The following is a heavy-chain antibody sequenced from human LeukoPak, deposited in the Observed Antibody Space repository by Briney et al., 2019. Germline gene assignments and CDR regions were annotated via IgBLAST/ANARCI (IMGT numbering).Heavy chain of an antibody. CDR1: GGSFSGYY. Sequence: PSETLSLTCAVYGGSFSGYYWSWIRQPPGKGLEWIGYIYYSGSTNYNPSLKSRVTISVDTSKNQFSLKLSSVTAADTAVYYCARYGSGIGYWGQGTLATVSS. CDR2: IYYSGST. D-gene: IGHD3-10*01. J-gene: IGHJ4*02. CDR3: ARYGSGIGY. V-gene: IGHV4-59*08.